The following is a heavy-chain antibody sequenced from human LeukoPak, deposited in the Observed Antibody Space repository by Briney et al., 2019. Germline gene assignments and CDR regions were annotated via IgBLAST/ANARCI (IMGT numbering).Heavy chain of an antibody. CDR1: GFTFSSYS. CDR3: AKDGIQLWASTAYYGMDV. Sequence: GGSLRLSCAASGFTFSSYSMNWVRQAPGKGLEWVSSISSSSSYIYYADSVKGRFTISRDNSKNTLYLQMNSLRAEDTAVYYCAKDGIQLWASTAYYGMDVWGQGTTVTVSS. D-gene: IGHD5-18*01. CDR2: ISSSSSYI. V-gene: IGHV3-21*01. J-gene: IGHJ6*02.